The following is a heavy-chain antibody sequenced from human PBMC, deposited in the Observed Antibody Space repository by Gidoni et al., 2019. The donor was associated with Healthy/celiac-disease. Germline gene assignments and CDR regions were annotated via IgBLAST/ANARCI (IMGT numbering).Heavy chain of an antibody. Sequence: QLQLQESGPGLVKPSETLSLTCTVSGGSISSSSYYWGWIRQPPGKGLEWIGSIYYSGSTYYNPSLKSRVTISVDTSKNQFSLKLSSVTAADTAVYYCARDSSGWSRYYYYYMDVWGKGTTVTVSS. J-gene: IGHJ6*03. CDR1: GGSISSSSYY. CDR3: ARDSSGWSRYYYYYMDV. V-gene: IGHV4-39*02. D-gene: IGHD6-19*01. CDR2: IYYSGST.